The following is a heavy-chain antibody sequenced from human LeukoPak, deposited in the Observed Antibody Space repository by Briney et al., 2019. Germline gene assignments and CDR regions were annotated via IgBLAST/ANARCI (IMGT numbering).Heavy chain of an antibody. CDR2: IYSGGSA. D-gene: IGHD5-18*01. CDR1: GFTFSSYS. CDR3: ARAEPIGVDTAPFDY. Sequence: PGGSLRLSCAASGFTFSSYSMNWVRQAPGKGLEWVSVIYSGGSAYYADSVKGRFTISRDNSKNTLYLQMNSLRAEDTAVYYCARAEPIGVDTAPFDYWGQGTLVTVSS. V-gene: IGHV3-53*01. J-gene: IGHJ4*02.